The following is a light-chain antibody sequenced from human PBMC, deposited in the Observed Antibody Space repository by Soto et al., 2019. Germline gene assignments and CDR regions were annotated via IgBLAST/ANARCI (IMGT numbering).Light chain of an antibody. CDR1: SSDVGSYNL. V-gene: IGLV2-23*01. Sequence: QSALTQPASVSASPGQSITIPCTGTSSDVGSYNLASWFQQHPGKVPKLLIYEGTERPSGLSDRFSGSKSGTTASLTISGLQAEGEAHYYCYSYAGENLYVFGTGTKVTVL. CDR2: EGT. CDR3: YSYAGENLYV. J-gene: IGLJ1*01.